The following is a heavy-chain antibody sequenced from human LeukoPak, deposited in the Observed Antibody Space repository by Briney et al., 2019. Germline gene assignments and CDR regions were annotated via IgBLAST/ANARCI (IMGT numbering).Heavy chain of an antibody. CDR2: ISSDGSNK. CDR1: GFTFSNYA. Sequence: PGGSLRLSCTASGFTFSNYAMHWVRQAPGKGLEWVTVISSDGSNKFYADSGKGRFTISRDNSKNTLYLQMNSLRAEDMAVYYCAKGQAVAGYWYFDLWGRGTLVTVSS. J-gene: IGHJ2*01. V-gene: IGHV3-30-3*01. D-gene: IGHD6-19*01. CDR3: AKGQAVAGYWYFDL.